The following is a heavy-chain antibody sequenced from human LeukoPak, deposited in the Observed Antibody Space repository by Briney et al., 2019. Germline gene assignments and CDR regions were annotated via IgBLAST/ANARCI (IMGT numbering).Heavy chain of an antibody. CDR3: ARDRPYSTSWYSCYS. V-gene: IGHV3-53*01. Sequence: SGGSLRLSCAASGFIVSNSYMNWVRQTPGKGLEWVSVMHSGGSTYYYDSVKGRFTISRDNANNTLYLQINSLRDEDTAVYYCARDRPYSTSWYSCYSWGQGTLDTVSS. CDR1: GFIVSNSY. D-gene: IGHD6-13*01. J-gene: IGHJ4*02. CDR2: MHSGGST.